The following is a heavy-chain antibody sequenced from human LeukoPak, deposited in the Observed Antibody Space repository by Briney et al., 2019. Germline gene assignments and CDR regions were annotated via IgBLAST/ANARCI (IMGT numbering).Heavy chain of an antibody. D-gene: IGHD2-2*01. Sequence: ASVKVSCKASGYSFINFGLSWVRQAPGQGLEWMGRIIPILGIANYAQKFQGRVTITADKSTSTAYMELSSLRSEDTAVYYCARDSSWGQGTLVTVSS. V-gene: IGHV1-69*04. CDR2: IIPILGIA. J-gene: IGHJ4*02. CDR3: ARDSS. CDR1: GYSFINFG.